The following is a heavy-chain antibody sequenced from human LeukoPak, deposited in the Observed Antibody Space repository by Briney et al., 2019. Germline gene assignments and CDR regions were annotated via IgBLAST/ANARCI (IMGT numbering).Heavy chain of an antibody. V-gene: IGHV3-21*01. J-gene: IGHJ6*02. CDR1: GFTFFSYI. CDR2: ISSSSSYI. CDR3: ARDRRASYYYGDEG. Sequence: GGSLRHSFAAPGFTFFSYILNCVRQAPGKGLEWVSSISSSSSYIYYADSVKGRFTIPRDNAKNSLYLQMNSLRAEDTAVYYCARDRRASYYYGDEGWGPVVTVTVSS.